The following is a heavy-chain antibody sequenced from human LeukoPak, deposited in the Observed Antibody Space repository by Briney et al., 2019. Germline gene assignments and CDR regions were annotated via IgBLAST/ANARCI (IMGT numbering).Heavy chain of an antibody. CDR2: ISSSSSYI. V-gene: IGHV3-21*01. Sequence: GGSLRLSCAASGFTFSSDSMNWVRQAPGKGLEWVSSISSSSSYIYYADSVKGRFTISRDNAKNSLYLQMNSLRAEDTAVYYCERDEGFCSGGSCYLPFDYWGQGTLVTVSS. J-gene: IGHJ4*02. CDR3: ERDEGFCSGGSCYLPFDY. D-gene: IGHD2-15*01. CDR1: GFTFSSDS.